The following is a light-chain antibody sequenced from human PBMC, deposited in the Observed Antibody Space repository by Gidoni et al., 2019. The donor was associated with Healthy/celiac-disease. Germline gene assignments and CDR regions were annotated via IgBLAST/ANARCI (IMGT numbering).Light chain of an antibody. J-gene: IGLJ3*02. CDR3: AAWDDSLNGWV. Sequence: QSVLSCPPSVSGTPGKRVTISCSGSSSNLGSNTVNWYQQLPGTAPKLLIYSNNQRPSGVPDRFSGSKSGTSASLAISGLQSEDEADYYCAAWDDSLNGWVFGGGTKLTVL. CDR2: SNN. CDR1: SSNLGSNT. V-gene: IGLV1-44*01.